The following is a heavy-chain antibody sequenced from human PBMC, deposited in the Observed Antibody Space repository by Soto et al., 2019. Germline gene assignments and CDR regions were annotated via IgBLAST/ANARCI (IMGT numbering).Heavy chain of an antibody. CDR3: ARESVKEYDYIWGSYRPRGAFDI. CDR2: ISAYNGNT. D-gene: IGHD3-16*02. J-gene: IGHJ3*02. CDR1: GYTFTSYG. V-gene: IGHV1-18*01. Sequence: QVQLVQSGAEVKQPGASVKVSCKASGYTFTSYGISWVRQAPGQGLEWMGWISAYNGNTNYAQKLQGRVTMTTDTSTSTAYMELRSLRSDDTAVYYCARESVKEYDYIWGSYRPRGAFDIWGQGTMVTVSS.